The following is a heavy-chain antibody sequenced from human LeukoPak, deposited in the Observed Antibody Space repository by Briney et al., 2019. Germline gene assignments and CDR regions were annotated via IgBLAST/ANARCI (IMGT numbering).Heavy chain of an antibody. CDR2: MNPNSGNT. D-gene: IGHD3-10*01. Sequence: ASVKVSCKASGYTFTSYDINWVRQATGQGLEWMGWMNPNSGNTGYAQKFQGRVTITRNTSISTAYMELSSLRSEDTAVYYCARGRTGSYYSVGNWFDPWGQGTLVTVSS. V-gene: IGHV1-8*03. CDR1: GYTFTSYD. J-gene: IGHJ5*02. CDR3: ARGRTGSYYSVGNWFDP.